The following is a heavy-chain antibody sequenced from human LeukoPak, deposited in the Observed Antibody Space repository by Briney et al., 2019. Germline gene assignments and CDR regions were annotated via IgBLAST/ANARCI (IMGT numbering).Heavy chain of an antibody. V-gene: IGHV3-23*01. D-gene: IGHD6-19*01. CDR3: AKSVGWVKYYFDY. CDR1: GITFNNYA. J-gene: IGHJ4*02. Sequence: GGSLRLSCAASGITFNNYAMSWVRQAPGKGPEWVSDISGSGGVTHYADSVKGRFTISRDNSKNTLYLQMNSLRAEDTAVYYCAKSVGWVKYYFDYWGQGTLVTVSS. CDR2: ISGSGGVT.